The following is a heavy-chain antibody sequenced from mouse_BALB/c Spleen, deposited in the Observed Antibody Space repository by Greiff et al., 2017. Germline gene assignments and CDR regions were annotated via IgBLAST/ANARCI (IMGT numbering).Heavy chain of an antibody. CDR1: GFTFSSYA. J-gene: IGHJ2*01. CDR3: ARTLYYGSSPYYFDY. CDR2: ISSGGST. Sequence: EVQRVESGGGLVKPGGSLKLSCAASGFTFSSYAMSWVRQTPEKRLEWVASISSGGSTYYPDSVKGRFTISRDNARNILYLQMSSLRSEDTAMYYCARTLYYGSSPYYFDYWGQGTTLTVSS. V-gene: IGHV5-6-5*01. D-gene: IGHD1-1*01.